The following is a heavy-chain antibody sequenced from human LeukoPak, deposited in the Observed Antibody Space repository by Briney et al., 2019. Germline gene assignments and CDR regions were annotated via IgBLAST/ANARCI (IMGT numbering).Heavy chain of an antibody. V-gene: IGHV4-4*07. CDR2: IYTSGST. CDR3: ARVLGLYEQQLVS. D-gene: IGHD6-13*01. Sequence: SETLSLTCTVSGGSISSYYWSWIRQPAGNVLEWIGRIYTSGSTNYNPSLKSRVTMSVDTSKNQFSLKLSSVTAADTAVYYCARVLGLYEQQLVSWGQGTLVTVSS. J-gene: IGHJ5*02. CDR1: GGSISSYY.